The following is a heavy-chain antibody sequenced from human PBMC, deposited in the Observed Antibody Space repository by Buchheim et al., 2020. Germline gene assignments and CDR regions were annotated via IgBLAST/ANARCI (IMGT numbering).Heavy chain of an antibody. Sequence: EVQLVESGGGLVQPGGSLRLSCAASGFTFSSYWMTWVRQAPGKGLEWVANIKEDGSEGYYVDSVKGRFTIFRDNAMNSLFLQMSSLRAEDTAVYYCARGTRDYYGMDVWGQGTT. CDR1: GFTFSSYW. V-gene: IGHV3-7*01. CDR3: ARGTRDYYGMDV. CDR2: IKEDGSEG. J-gene: IGHJ6*02.